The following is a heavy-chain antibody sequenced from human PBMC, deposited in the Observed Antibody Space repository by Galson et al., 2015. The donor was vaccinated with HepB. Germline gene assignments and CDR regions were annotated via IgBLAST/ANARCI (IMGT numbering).Heavy chain of an antibody. CDR2: IWYDGSNK. Sequence: SLRLSCAASGFTFSSYGMHWVRQAPGKGLEWVAVIWYDGSNKYYADSVKGRFTISRDNSKNTLYLQMNSLRAEDTAVYYCAKAGEVTPGGYYYYYGMDVWGQGTTVTVSS. V-gene: IGHV3-33*06. CDR1: GFTFSSYG. D-gene: IGHD3-10*01. CDR3: AKAGEVTPGGYYYYYGMDV. J-gene: IGHJ6*02.